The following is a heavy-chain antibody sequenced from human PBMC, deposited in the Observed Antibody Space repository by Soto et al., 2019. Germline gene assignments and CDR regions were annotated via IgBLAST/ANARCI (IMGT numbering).Heavy chain of an antibody. V-gene: IGHV4-59*01. CDR1: GDSIRNYY. J-gene: IGHJ6*02. Sequence: QVQLQESGPGLVKPSETLSLTCTASGDSIRNYYWNWIRQTPGKGLEWIGYIYYSGSTSYNPSLESRVTISIDTSKTHFSPKLSSVTAADSDVSFCARGGSARILPVEVWGRGTTVTVSS. CDR2: IYYSGST. CDR3: ARGGSARILPVEV. D-gene: IGHD6-25*01.